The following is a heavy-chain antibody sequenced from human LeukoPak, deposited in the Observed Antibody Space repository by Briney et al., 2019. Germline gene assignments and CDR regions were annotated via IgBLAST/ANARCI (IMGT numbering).Heavy chain of an antibody. D-gene: IGHD6-13*01. CDR1: GFTFSSYG. CDR2: ISYDGSNK. CDR3: AKEFSRPGTWDY. Sequence: GGSLRLSCAASGFTFSSYGMHWVRQAPGKGLEWVAVISYDGSNKYYADSVKGRFTISRDNSKNMLYLQMNSLRAEDTAVYYCAKEFSRPGTWDYWGQGTLVTVSS. V-gene: IGHV3-30*18. J-gene: IGHJ4*02.